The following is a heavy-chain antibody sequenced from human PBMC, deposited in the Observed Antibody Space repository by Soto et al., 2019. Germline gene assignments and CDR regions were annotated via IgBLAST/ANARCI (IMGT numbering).Heavy chain of an antibody. CDR2: IKSDGSST. CDR3: ARAAARLAAAGH. J-gene: IGHJ4*02. CDR1: GFPFRSYW. Sequence: GGSLRLSCTASGFPFRSYWMSWVRQAPGKGPEWVSSIKSDGSSTSYADSVKGRFTISRDNAKNTLYLQMNSLRAEDTAVYYCARAAARLAAAGHWGQGTLVTVSS. D-gene: IGHD6-13*01. V-gene: IGHV3-74*01.